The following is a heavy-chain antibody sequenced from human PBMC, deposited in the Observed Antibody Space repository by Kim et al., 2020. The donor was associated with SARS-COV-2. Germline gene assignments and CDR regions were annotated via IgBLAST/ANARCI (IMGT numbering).Heavy chain of an antibody. V-gene: IGHV3-64D*09. CDR3: VKYRYYDSSGSAFDI. D-gene: IGHD3-22*01. CDR2: ISSNGGST. J-gene: IGHJ3*02. CDR1: GFTFRSYA. Sequence: GGSLRRSCSASGFTFRSYAMHWVRQAPGKGLEYVSAISSNGGSTDYADSVKGRFTISRDNSKNTLYLQMSSLRAEDTAVYYCVKYRYYDSSGSAFDIWGQGTMVTVSS.